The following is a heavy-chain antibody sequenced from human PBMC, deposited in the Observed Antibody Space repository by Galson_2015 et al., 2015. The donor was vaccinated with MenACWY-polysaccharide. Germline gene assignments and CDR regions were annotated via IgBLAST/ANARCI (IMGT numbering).Heavy chain of an antibody. CDR1: GDSVSSNSAA. D-gene: IGHD3-22*01. J-gene: IGHJ3*01. V-gene: IGHV6-1*01. Sequence: CAISGDSVSSNSAAWNWIRQSPSRGLEWLGRIYYRSKSYNDHAVSVKSRITINPDTSKNQFSLQLNSVTPGDTAVYFWARGGSGSLAPNGNAFDVWGQGTMVIVSS. CDR3: ARGGSGSLAPNGNAFDV. CDR2: IYYRSKSYN.